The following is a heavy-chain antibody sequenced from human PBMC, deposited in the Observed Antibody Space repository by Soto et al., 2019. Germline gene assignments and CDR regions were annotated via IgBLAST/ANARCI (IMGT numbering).Heavy chain of an antibody. Sequence: GGSLRLSCAASGFTFSSYAMSWVRQAPGKGLEWVSAMSGSGGSTYYADSVKGRSTISRDNSKNTLYLQMNSLRAEDTAVYYCAKVLPDYGDLYYFDYWGQGTLVTVSS. D-gene: IGHD4-17*01. CDR3: AKVLPDYGDLYYFDY. J-gene: IGHJ4*02. CDR2: MSGSGGST. CDR1: GFTFSSYA. V-gene: IGHV3-23*01.